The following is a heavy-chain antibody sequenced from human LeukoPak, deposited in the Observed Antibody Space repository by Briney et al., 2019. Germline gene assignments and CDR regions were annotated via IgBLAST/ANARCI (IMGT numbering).Heavy chain of an antibody. Sequence: PGGSLRLSCAASGFIVSSNYMSWVRQAPGRGLEWVSVIYSGDNTHYAESVMGRSTIAKDNSKNTLYLQMNSLRAEDTAVYYCAKETSMVRGVINYWGQGTLVTVSS. CDR2: IYSGDNT. D-gene: IGHD3-10*01. CDR3: AKETSMVRGVINY. V-gene: IGHV3-53*01. J-gene: IGHJ4*02. CDR1: GFIVSSNY.